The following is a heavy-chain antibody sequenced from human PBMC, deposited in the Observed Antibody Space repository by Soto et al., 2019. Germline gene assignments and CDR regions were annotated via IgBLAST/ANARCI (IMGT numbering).Heavy chain of an antibody. CDR2: ISARGDET. CDR1: GFSFRSNS. CDR3: AKPGYYDYIWGSYLDS. V-gene: IGHV3-23*04. D-gene: IGHD3-16*02. Sequence: EVQLAESGGGLVQPGGSLRLSCAASGFSFRSNSMSWVRQAPGKGLEWVSAISARGDETYYADFAKGRFTISRDNSRDTLYLQMNSLRVDETAVYYCAKPGYYDYIWGSYLDSWGQGTLATVSS. J-gene: IGHJ4*02.